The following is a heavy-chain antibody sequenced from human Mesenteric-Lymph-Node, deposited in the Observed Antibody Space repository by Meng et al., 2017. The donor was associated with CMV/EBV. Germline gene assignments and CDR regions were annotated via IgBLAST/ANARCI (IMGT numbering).Heavy chain of an antibody. Sequence: GESLKISCAASGFTFSSYWMHWVRQAPGKGLVWVSRINSDGSSTSYADSVKGRFTISRDNAKSTLYLQMNSLRAEDTAVYYCARENPYGSGSYYKSGKLRTHYFDYWGQGTLVTVSS. V-gene: IGHV3-74*01. CDR2: INSDGSST. CDR3: ARENPYGSGSYYKSGKLRTHYFDY. D-gene: IGHD3-10*01. CDR1: GFTFSSYW. J-gene: IGHJ4*02.